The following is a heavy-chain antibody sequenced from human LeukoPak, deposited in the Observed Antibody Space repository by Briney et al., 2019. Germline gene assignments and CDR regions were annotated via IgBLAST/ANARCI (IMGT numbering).Heavy chain of an antibody. D-gene: IGHD6-13*01. Sequence: PSETLYLTCTVSGGSISSYYCNWIRQTPGRGLEWIGYIHYSGSTNYSPSLKSRVTISLDTSKNQFSLKLNSVTAADTAVYYCLYSSGWYSVVYWGQGTLVTVSS. CDR3: LYSSGWYSVVY. CDR1: GGSISSYY. J-gene: IGHJ4*02. V-gene: IGHV4-59*08. CDR2: IHYSGST.